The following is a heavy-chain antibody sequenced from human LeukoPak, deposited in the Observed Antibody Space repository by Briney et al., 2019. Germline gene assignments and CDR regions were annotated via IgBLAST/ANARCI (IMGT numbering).Heavy chain of an antibody. V-gene: IGHV3-30*18. CDR3: AKDPGYGDYVSFFDI. J-gene: IGHJ3*02. CDR1: GFTFSSHG. CDR2: ISYDGSNK. D-gene: IGHD4-17*01. Sequence: PGGSLRLSCAASGFTFSSHGMHWVRQAPGKGLEWVAVISYDGSNKYYADSVKGRFTISRDNSKNTLYLQMNSLRAEDTAVYYCAKDPGYGDYVSFFDIWGQGTMVTVSS.